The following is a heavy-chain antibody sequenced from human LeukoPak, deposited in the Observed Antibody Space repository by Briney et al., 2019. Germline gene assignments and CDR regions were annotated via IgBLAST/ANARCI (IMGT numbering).Heavy chain of an antibody. Sequence: GGSLRLSCTASGFTFGDYAMSWFRQAPGKGLEWVGFIRSKAYGGTTEYAASVKGGFTISRDDSKSIAYLQMNSLKTEDTAVYYCTRAWLGYDILTGYYAFDYWGQGTLVTVSS. CDR2: IRSKAYGGTT. J-gene: IGHJ4*02. CDR3: TRAWLGYDILTGYYAFDY. D-gene: IGHD3-9*01. CDR1: GFTFGDYA. V-gene: IGHV3-49*03.